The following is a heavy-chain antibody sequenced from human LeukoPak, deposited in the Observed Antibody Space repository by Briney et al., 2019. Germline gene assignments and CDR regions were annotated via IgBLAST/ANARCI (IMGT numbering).Heavy chain of an antibody. V-gene: IGHV1-2*02. D-gene: IGHD2-2*01. Sequence: ASVKVTCKVSGYTLTELSMHWVRQAPGQGLEWMGWINPNSGGTNYAQKFQGRVTMTRDTSISTAYMELSRLRSDDTAVYYCARARGFGVVPAAVDYWGRGTLVTVSS. CDR1: GYTLTELS. J-gene: IGHJ4*02. CDR3: ARARGFGVVPAAVDY. CDR2: INPNSGGT.